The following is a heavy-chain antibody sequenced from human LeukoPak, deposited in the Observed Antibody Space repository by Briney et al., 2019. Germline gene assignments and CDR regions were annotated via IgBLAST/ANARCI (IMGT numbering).Heavy chain of an antibody. Sequence: SETLSLTCTVSGPFIKTYYWSWIRQVPGKGLEWIGSIYYSGSTYYNPSLKSRVTISVDTSKNQFSLKLSSVTAADTAVYYCARGVRKDVVQLERYYFDYWGQGTLVTVSS. V-gene: IGHV4-59*08. CDR1: GPFIKTYY. CDR3: ARGVRKDVVQLERYYFDY. CDR2: IYYSGST. J-gene: IGHJ4*02. D-gene: IGHD1-1*01.